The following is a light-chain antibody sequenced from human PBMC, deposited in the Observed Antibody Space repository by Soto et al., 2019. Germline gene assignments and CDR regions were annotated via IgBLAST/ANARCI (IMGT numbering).Light chain of an antibody. CDR1: QSVANS. CDR3: QQYNYWLT. V-gene: IGKV3-15*01. J-gene: IGKJ5*01. Sequence: EIVLTQSPATLSVSPGERATLSCRASQSVANSLAWYQHKPGQPPRVIIYGASTRATGIPARFSGSGSGTEFTLTISSLQSEDIAVYYCQQYNYWLTFGQGTRLEIK. CDR2: GAS.